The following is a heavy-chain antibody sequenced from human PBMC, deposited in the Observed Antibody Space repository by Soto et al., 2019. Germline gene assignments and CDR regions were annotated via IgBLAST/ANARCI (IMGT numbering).Heavy chain of an antibody. Sequence: AETLSLTCTVSGDSLSSTYWTWVRQPPGKGLEWIGYVYNSGSTNYNASLKSRVTTSEDTSKNQLSLKFKSMTAAEQAVYYCRRYRREAVARYTLDNWGQGMLVTVSS. D-gene: IGHD6-19*01. CDR2: VYNSGST. V-gene: IGHV4-59*01. CDR3: RRYRREAVARYTLDN. CDR1: GDSLSSTY. J-gene: IGHJ4*02.